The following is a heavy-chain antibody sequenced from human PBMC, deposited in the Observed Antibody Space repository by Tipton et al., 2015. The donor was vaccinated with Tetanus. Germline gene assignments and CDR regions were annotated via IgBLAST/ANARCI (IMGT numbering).Heavy chain of an antibody. Sequence: TLSLTCTVSGGSINRYYWSWIRQSPGKGLEWIGYINYSGTTNYASSLQSRVIISVDTSKNQFSLKLNSVTAADTAVYYCARDRGVTSPFGSYYYGMDVWGQGTTVTVSS. D-gene: IGHD2-21*02. CDR3: ARDRGVTSPFGSYYYGMDV. CDR1: GGSINRYY. J-gene: IGHJ6*02. CDR2: INYSGTT. V-gene: IGHV4-59*01.